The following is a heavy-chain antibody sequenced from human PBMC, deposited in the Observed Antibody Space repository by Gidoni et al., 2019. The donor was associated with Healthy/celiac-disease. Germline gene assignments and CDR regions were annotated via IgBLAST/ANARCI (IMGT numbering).Heavy chain of an antibody. CDR1: GYTFTSYY. J-gene: IGHJ4*02. CDR3: ARDRTPYSSSSTHRFDY. CDR2: INPSGGST. V-gene: IGHV1-46*01. D-gene: IGHD6-6*01. Sequence: QVQLVQSGAEVKKPGASVKVSCKASGYTFTSYYMHWVRQAPGQGLEWMGIINPSGGSTSYAQKFQGRVTMTRDTSTSTVYMELSSLRSEDTAVYYCARDRTPYSSSSTHRFDYWGQGTLVTVSS.